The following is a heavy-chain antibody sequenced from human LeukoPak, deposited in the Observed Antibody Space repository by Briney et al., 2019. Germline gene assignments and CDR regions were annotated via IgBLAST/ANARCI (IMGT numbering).Heavy chain of an antibody. CDR3: AREAYASGSFRTDYYYMDV. J-gene: IGHJ6*03. CDR1: GYTVTGYY. CDR2: ISPISGGT. V-gene: IGHV1-2*02. D-gene: IGHD3-10*01. Sequence: ASVKVSCTASGYTVTGYYMHWVRQAPGQGLEWMGWISPISGGTNYAQKFQGGVTMTRDTSISTAYMELSRLRSDDTAVYYCAREAYASGSFRTDYYYMDVWGKGTTVTISS.